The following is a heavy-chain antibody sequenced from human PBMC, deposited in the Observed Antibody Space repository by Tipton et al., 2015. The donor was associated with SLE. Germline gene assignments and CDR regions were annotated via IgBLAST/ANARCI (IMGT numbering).Heavy chain of an antibody. V-gene: IGHV4-59*08. CDR1: GDSISSYY. CDR3: ARHLWNSYGFYYYGMDV. D-gene: IGHD5-18*01. Sequence: TLSLTCTVSGDSISSYYWSWIRQPPGKGLEWIGYFYYSGSTNYNPSLKSRVTISVDTSKKQFSLKLSSVTAADTAVYYCARHLWNSYGFYYYGMDVWGQGTTVTVSS. CDR2: FYYSGST. J-gene: IGHJ6*02.